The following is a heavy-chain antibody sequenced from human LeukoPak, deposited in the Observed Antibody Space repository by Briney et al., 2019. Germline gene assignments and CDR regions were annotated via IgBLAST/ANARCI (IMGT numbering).Heavy chain of an antibody. V-gene: IGHV4-4*02. Sequence: SGTLSLTCAVSGGSISSSNWWSCVRQPPGKGLEWIGEIYHSGSTNYNPSLKSRVTILVDESKNHLSLRLSSLTAAHTAVYYCARFGYVETTVATPIKYYFAMDVWGQGTTVTVSS. CDR2: IYHSGST. D-gene: IGHD4-23*01. J-gene: IGHJ6*02. CDR3: ARFGYVETTVATPIKYYFAMDV. CDR1: GGSISSSNW.